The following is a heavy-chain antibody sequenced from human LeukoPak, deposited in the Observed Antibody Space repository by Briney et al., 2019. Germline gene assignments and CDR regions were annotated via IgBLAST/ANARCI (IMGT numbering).Heavy chain of an antibody. V-gene: IGHV1-18*01. CDR2: ISAYNGNT. Sequence: ASVKVSCKASGYTLTSYGISWVRQAPGQGLEWTGSISAYNGNTNYAQKLQGRVTMTTDTSTSTAYMELRSLRSDDTAVYYCARVRGVVTAIPDYYFDYWGQGTLVTVSS. CDR1: GYTLTSYG. J-gene: IGHJ4*02. CDR3: ARVRGVVTAIPDYYFDY. D-gene: IGHD2-21*02.